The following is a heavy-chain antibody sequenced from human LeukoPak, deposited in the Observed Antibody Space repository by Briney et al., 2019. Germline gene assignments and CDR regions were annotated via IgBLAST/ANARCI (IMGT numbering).Heavy chain of an antibody. CDR2: LTGSGHQI. V-gene: IGHV3-23*01. D-gene: IGHD5-12*01. CDR1: GFTFNNFA. CDR3: AKDGRYSGYDFAES. Sequence: GGSLRLSCTASGFTFNNFAMSWVRQAPGEGLEWLASLTGSGHQIYYADSVKGRFTISRDNSENTLYLDMNNLRAEDTAIYYCAKDGRYSGYDFAESWGRGTLVTVSS. J-gene: IGHJ5*02.